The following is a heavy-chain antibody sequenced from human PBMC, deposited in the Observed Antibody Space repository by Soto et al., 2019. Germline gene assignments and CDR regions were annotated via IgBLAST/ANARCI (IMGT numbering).Heavy chain of an antibody. D-gene: IGHD6-19*01. J-gene: IGHJ4*02. CDR3: AKISQWLVVGSYFDY. V-gene: IGHV3-23*01. CDR2: ISGSGGST. Sequence: GGSLRLSCAASGFTFSSYAMSWVRQAPGKGLEWVSAISGSGGSTYYAGSVKGRFTISRDNSKNTLYLQMNSLRAEDTAVYYCAKISQWLVVGSYFDYWGQGTLVTVSS. CDR1: GFTFSSYA.